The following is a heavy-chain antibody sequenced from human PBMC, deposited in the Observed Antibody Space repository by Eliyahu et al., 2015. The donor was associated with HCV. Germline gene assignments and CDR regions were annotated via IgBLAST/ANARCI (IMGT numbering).Heavy chain of an antibody. CDR1: GGSISSSSYY. D-gene: IGHD1-26*01. V-gene: IGHV4-39*01. Sequence: QLQLQESGPGLVKPSETLSLTCTVSGGSISSSSYYWGWIRQPPGKGLEWIWGWVFWWGTHPNPSLKSRVTISFDTSKNQFSLKLSSMTAADTATYYCAGVYIGISTWRTFAPWGQGTLVIVSS. J-gene: IGHJ5*02. CDR2: VFWWGT. CDR3: AGVYIGISTWRTFAP.